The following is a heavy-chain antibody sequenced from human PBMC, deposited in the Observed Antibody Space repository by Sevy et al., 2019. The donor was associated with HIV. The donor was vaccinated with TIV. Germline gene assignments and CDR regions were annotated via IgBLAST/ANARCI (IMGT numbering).Heavy chain of an antibody. Sequence: GGSLRLSCAASGFTFSSYAMSWVRQAPGKGLEWVSAISGSGGSTYYADSVKGRFTISRDNSKNTLYLQMNSLRAEDMAVYYCAKRGQRNNWFDPWGQGTLVTVSS. CDR1: GFTFSSYA. CDR2: ISGSGGST. V-gene: IGHV3-23*01. CDR3: AKRGQRNNWFDP. D-gene: IGHD6-25*01. J-gene: IGHJ5*02.